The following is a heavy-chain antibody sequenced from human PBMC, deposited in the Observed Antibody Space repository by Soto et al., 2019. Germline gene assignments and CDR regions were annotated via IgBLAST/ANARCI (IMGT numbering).Heavy chain of an antibody. CDR2: IYYSGSN. D-gene: IGHD5-18*01. CDR3: ARDCMVTYYYLMDV. CDR1: GGSVSSDNYY. V-gene: IGHV4-61*01. J-gene: IGHJ6*02. Sequence: QVHLQESGPGLVKPSETLSLTCTVSGGSVSSDNYYWTWIRQPPGKGLEWIGYIYYSGSNNYNPSLKSRVTISVDTSKNQFSLKLSSVTAADTAVYYCARDCMVTYYYLMDVWGQGTTVTVSS.